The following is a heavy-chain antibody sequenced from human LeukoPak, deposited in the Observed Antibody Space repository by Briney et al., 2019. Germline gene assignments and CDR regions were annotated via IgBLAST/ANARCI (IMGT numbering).Heavy chain of an antibody. CDR1: GASISSYY. D-gene: IGHD2-2*01. V-gene: IGHV4-4*07. Sequence: SETLSLTCTVSGASISSYYWTWIRQPAGKGLEWIGRIYSSGSTNYTPSHKSRVAMSVDTSKNQFPLKLSPVTAADTAVYCCARLSADSSSSRGFDYWGQGTLVTVSS. J-gene: IGHJ4*02. CDR2: IYSSGST. CDR3: ARLSADSSSSRGFDY.